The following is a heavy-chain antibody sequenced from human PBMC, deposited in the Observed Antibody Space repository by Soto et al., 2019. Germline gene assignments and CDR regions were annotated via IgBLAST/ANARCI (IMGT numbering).Heavy chain of an antibody. CDR2: IYYSGST. CDR1: GGSISSGGYY. J-gene: IGHJ5*02. CDR3: ARSVDP. V-gene: IGHV4-31*03. Sequence: QVQLQESGPGLVKPSQTLSLTCTVSGGSISSGGYYWSWIRQHPGKGLEWIGYIYYSGSTYYNPSRXSXXTLSVDTSKNHSSLKLSSVTAADTAVYYCARSVDPWGQGTLVTVSS.